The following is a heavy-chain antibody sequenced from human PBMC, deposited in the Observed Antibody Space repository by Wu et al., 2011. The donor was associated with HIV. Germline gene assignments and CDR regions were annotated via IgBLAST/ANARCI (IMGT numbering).Heavy chain of an antibody. V-gene: IGHV1-2*02. J-gene: IGHJ4*02. CDR1: GYTFTGYY. CDR2: INPSTGGT. D-gene: IGHD3-22*01. Sequence: QVQLVQSGAEVKKPGASVKVSCKASGYTFTGYYMQWLRQAPGQGLEWMGWINPSTGGTNYAQKFQGRVTMTRDTSITTTYMNLSSLRSDDTAIYFCATGGYYDNNAPAYWGQGTLVTVSS. CDR3: ATGGYYDNNAPAY.